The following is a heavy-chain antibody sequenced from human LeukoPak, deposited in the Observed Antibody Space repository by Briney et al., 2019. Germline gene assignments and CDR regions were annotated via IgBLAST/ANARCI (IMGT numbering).Heavy chain of an antibody. CDR3: ARGFRGVIITAYYYYYMDV. Sequence: ASVKVSCKASGYTFTSYDINWVRQATGQGLEWMGWMNPNSGNTGYAQKFQGRVTMTRNTSISTAYMELSSLRSEDTAVYYCARGFRGVIITAYYYYYMDVWGKGTTVTVSS. D-gene: IGHD3-10*01. V-gene: IGHV1-8*01. CDR1: GYTFTSYD. J-gene: IGHJ6*03. CDR2: MNPNSGNT.